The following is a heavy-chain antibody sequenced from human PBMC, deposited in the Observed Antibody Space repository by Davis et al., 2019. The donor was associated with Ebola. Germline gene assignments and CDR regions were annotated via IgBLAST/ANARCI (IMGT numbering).Heavy chain of an antibody. Sequence: GESLKISCAASGFTFSNAYMNWVRQIPGKGLEWVGRIKSETYGGTTDYAAPVKGRFTISRDDSRNTLFLQMNSLRPEDTAMYYCSSWVSSHFDFWGRGTLVTVSS. J-gene: IGHJ4*02. D-gene: IGHD6-13*01. V-gene: IGHV3-15*01. CDR1: GFTFSNAY. CDR2: IKSETYGGTT. CDR3: SSWVSSHFDF.